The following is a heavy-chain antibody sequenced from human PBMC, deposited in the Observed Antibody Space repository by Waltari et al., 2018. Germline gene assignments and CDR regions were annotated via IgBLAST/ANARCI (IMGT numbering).Heavy chain of an antibody. V-gene: IGHV3-7*01. D-gene: IGHD3-10*01. J-gene: IGHJ5*02. CDR1: GLTFSNYW. CDR2: IKQDGTEK. Sequence: EVQLVESGGGLVQPGGSLRLSCIGSGLTFSNYWMAWVRQAPGKGLEWGAKIKQDGTEKNYVDSVKGRFTISRDNAKNSLYLHMNSLRVEDTAFYYCTRAASSSLMDPWGQGTLVSVSS. CDR3: TRAASSSLMDP.